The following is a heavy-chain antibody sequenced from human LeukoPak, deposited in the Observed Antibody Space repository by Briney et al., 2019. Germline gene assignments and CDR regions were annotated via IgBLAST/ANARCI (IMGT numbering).Heavy chain of an antibody. D-gene: IGHD3-22*01. J-gene: IGHJ4*02. CDR3: AKDQRSTGYYLDY. Sequence: GGSLRLSCAASGFTFRSYGMHWVRQAPGKGLEWVAGIWYDGSNKYYTDSVKGRFNISRDNSKNTLYLQMNSLRAEDTSLYYCAKDQRSTGYYLDYWGQGTLVTVSS. CDR1: GFTFRSYG. CDR2: IWYDGSNK. V-gene: IGHV3-33*06.